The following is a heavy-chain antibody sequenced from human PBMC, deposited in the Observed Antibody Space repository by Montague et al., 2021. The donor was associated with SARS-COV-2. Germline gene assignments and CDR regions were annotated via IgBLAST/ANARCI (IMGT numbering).Heavy chain of an antibody. Sequence: TLSLTCTVSGGSISSGGYYWSWIRQHPGKGLEWIGYIYYSGSTYYNPSLQSRVTISVDTTKNQFSLKLSSVTAAATAVYYCARAPRSIAAAGTASDYWGQGTLVTVSS. CDR3: ARAPRSIAAAGTASDY. CDR2: IYYSGST. J-gene: IGHJ4*02. V-gene: IGHV4-31*03. CDR1: GGSISSGGYY. D-gene: IGHD6-13*01.